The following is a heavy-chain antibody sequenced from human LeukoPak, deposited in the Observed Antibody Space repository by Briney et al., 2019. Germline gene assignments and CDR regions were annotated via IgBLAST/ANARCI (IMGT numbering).Heavy chain of an antibody. J-gene: IGHJ4*02. CDR2: ISGSGGST. Sequence: GGSLRLSCTASKFTFSNYAMSWVRQASGKGLEWVSAISGSGGSTYYADSVKGRFTISRDNSKNTLYLQMNSLRAEDTAVYYCAKDHPSGYYFDYWGQGTLVTVSS. D-gene: IGHD1-14*01. CDR3: AKDHPSGYYFDY. CDR1: KFTFSNYA. V-gene: IGHV3-23*01.